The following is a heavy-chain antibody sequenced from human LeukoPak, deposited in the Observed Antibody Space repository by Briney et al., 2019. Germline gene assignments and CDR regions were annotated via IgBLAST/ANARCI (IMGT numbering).Heavy chain of an antibody. V-gene: IGHV4-4*07. D-gene: IGHD3-22*01. Sequence: SETLSLTCTVSCGSISSYYWSLIRQPAGKGLEWIGRIYSSGSTNYNPSLKSRVTMSVDTSKNQFSLKLSSVTPADTAVYYCARVTMTAPDDAFDIWGQGTMVTVSS. CDR3: ARVTMTAPDDAFDI. CDR2: IYSSGST. CDR1: CGSISSYY. J-gene: IGHJ3*02.